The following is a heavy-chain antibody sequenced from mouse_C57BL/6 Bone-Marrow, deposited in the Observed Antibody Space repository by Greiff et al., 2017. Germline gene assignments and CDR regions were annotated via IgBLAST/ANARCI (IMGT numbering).Heavy chain of an antibody. CDR1: GFNIKDDY. Sequence: VQLQQSGAELVRPGASVKLSCTASGFNIKDDYMHWVKQRPEQGLEWIGWIDPENGDTEYASKFQGKAIITADTSSNKAYLPLTSLTSEDTAVYYCTTGSYYGPFDYWGQGTTLTVSS. CDR3: TTGSYYGPFDY. CDR2: IDPENGDT. D-gene: IGHD2-10*01. J-gene: IGHJ2*01. V-gene: IGHV14-4*01.